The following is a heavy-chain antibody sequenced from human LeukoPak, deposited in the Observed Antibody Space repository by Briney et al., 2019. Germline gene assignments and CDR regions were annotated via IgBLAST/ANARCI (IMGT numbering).Heavy chain of an antibody. CDR3: AREGTDQYYYYYMDV. J-gene: IGHJ6*03. CDR2: IYYSGST. Sequence: SETLSLTCTVSGGSIRSYYWSWLRQPPGKGLEGIGYIYYSGSTNYNPSLKSRATISVDTSKNQFSLKLSSVTAADTAVYYCAREGTDQYYYYYMDVWGKGTTVTVSS. D-gene: IGHD3-10*01. V-gene: IGHV4-59*01. CDR1: GGSIRSYY.